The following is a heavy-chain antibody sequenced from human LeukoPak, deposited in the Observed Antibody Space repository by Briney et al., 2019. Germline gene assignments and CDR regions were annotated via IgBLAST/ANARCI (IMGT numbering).Heavy chain of an antibody. D-gene: IGHD1-26*01. CDR2: INPSGGST. J-gene: IGHJ4*02. CDR1: GYTFTSYY. V-gene: IGHV1-46*01. CDR3: ARVKVGAFIDY. Sequence: ASVKVSCKASGYTFTSYYMHWVRQAPGQGLEWMGIINPSGGSTSYAQKFQGRVTMTRDTSISTAYMELSRLRSDDTAVYYCARVKVGAFIDYWGQGTLVTVSS.